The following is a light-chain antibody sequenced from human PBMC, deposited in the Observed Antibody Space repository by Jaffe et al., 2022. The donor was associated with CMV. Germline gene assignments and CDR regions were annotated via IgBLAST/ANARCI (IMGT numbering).Light chain of an antibody. Sequence: QSALTQPASVSGSPGQSITISCTGGSSNIGTFKFVSWYQQHPGKAPKLKIYEVTKRPSGVSSRFSGSKSVNTASLTISGLQAEDEADYYCCSYAGGGTWVFGGGTKVTVL. V-gene: IGLV2-23*02. CDR3: CSYAGGGTWV. CDR1: SSNIGTFKF. J-gene: IGLJ3*02. CDR2: EVT.